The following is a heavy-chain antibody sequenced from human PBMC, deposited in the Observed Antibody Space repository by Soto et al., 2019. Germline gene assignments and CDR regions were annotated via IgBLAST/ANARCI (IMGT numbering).Heavy chain of an antibody. D-gene: IGHD5-18*01. V-gene: IGHV1-2*06. CDR1: GYRFTTHY. CDR2: MNVDTGGT. CDR3: ARCGNCALGGYSVWFDF. Sequence: QVQLVQSGAEVKKPGASVRVSCEASGYRFTTHYIPWVRQAPGQGLEWMGRMNVDTGGTTYAHKFQGRVTMTRDTSIRTACMEVSSVKTDETAVYYCARCGNCALGGYSVWFDFWGQGTLVTVSS. J-gene: IGHJ4*02.